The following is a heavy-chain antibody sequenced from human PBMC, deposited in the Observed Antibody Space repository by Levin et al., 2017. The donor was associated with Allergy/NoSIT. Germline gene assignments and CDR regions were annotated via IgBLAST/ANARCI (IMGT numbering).Heavy chain of an antibody. V-gene: IGHV3-30*04. J-gene: IGHJ4*02. D-gene: IGHD5-18*01. Sequence: PGGSLRLSCAASGFTFSSYAMHWVRQAPGKGLEWVAVISYDGSNKYYADSVKGRFTISRDNSKNTLYLQMNSLRAEDTAVYYCARCDGYSYGRFDYWGQGTLVTVSS. CDR2: ISYDGSNK. CDR3: ARCDGYSYGRFDY. CDR1: GFTFSSYA.